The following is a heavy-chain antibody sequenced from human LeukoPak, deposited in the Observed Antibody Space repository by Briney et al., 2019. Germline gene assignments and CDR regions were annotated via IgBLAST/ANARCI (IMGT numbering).Heavy chain of an antibody. J-gene: IGHJ3*02. CDR3: ARDRVPYYDFWSGYYGGAFDI. D-gene: IGHD3-3*01. V-gene: IGHV3-7*01. CDR2: IKQDGSEK. Sequence: GGSLRLSCAASGFTFSSYWMSWVRQAPGKGLEWVANIKQDGSEKYYVDSVKGRFTISRDNAKNSLYLQMNSLRAEDTAVYYCARDRVPYYDFWSGYYGGAFDIWGQGTMVTVSS. CDR1: GFTFSSYW.